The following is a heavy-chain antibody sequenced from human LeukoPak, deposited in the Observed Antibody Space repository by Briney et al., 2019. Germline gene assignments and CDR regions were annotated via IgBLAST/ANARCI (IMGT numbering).Heavy chain of an antibody. Sequence: PGGSLRLSCAASGFTFSSYGMHWVRQAPDKGLEWLAFIRYDGGEKYYVDSVKGRFTISRDNAKNSLYLQMNSLRAEDTAVYYCARVPQANQYDILTGYLDHWGQGTLVTVSS. V-gene: IGHV3-30*02. D-gene: IGHD3-9*01. CDR2: IRYDGGEK. CDR3: ARVPQANQYDILTGYLDH. CDR1: GFTFSSYG. J-gene: IGHJ4*02.